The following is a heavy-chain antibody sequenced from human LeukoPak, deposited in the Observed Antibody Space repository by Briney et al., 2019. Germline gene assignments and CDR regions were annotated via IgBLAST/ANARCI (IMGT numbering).Heavy chain of an antibody. J-gene: IGHJ4*02. D-gene: IGHD3-22*01. V-gene: IGHV3-30*03. Sequence: GGSLRLSCAASGFTFSSYGMHWVRQAPGKGLEWVAVISYDGSNKYYADSVKGRFTISRDNSKNTLYLQMNSLRAEDTAVYYCARDSSGYSDYWGQGTLGTVSS. CDR1: GFTFSSYG. CDR3: ARDSSGYSDY. CDR2: ISYDGSNK.